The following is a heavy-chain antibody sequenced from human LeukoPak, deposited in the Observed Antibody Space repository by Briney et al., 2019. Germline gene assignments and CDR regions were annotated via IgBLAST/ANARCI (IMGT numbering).Heavy chain of an antibody. CDR3: ARGRYCSSTSCLFDY. J-gene: IGHJ4*02. CDR1: GGTFSSYA. CDR2: IIPIFGTA. D-gene: IGHD2-2*01. Sequence: SVKVSCKASGGTFSSYAISWVRQAPGQGLEWMGGIIPIFGTANYAQKFQGRVTITADKSTSTAYMGLSSLRSEDTAVYYCARGRYCSSTSCLFDYWGQGTLVTVSS. V-gene: IGHV1-69*06.